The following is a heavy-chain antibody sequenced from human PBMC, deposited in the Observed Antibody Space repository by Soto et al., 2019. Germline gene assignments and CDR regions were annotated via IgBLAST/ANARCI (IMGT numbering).Heavy chain of an antibody. V-gene: IGHV3-33*01. Sequence: QVQLVESGGGVVQPGRSLRLSCAASGFTFRSYGMHWVRQAPGKGLEWVAVIWYDASNKYYADSVKGRFTISRDNSKNTLYQRINSLSAEDTAVYYCARDCAGYSSGWYQRGGFDYWGQGTLVTVSS. CDR3: ARDCAGYSSGWYQRGGFDY. CDR2: IWYDASNK. CDR1: GFTFRSYG. J-gene: IGHJ4*02. D-gene: IGHD6-19*01.